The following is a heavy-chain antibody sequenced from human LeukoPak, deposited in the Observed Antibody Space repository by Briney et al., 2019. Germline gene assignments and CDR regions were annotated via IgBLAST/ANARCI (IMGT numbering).Heavy chain of an antibody. CDR3: VTPTTSTPDHY. D-gene: IGHD5/OR15-5a*01. J-gene: IGHJ4*02. CDR1: GFSFRNYS. CDR2: VKEVGSEK. V-gene: IGHV3-7*03. Sequence: PGRSLRLACTAPGFSFRNYSMSCARQPPGKGREWVATVKEVGSEKYYVDSVEGRFTISRDNAKKSLLLEMNSLRAEDTAINYCVTPTTSTPDHYWGQGTLLTVSS.